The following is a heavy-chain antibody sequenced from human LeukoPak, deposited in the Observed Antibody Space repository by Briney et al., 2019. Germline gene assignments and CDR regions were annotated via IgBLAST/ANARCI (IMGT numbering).Heavy chain of an antibody. Sequence: SETLSLTCTVSGGSISSHYRSCIRQPPGKGLEWIGYIYYSGSTNYNPSLKSRVTISVDTSKNQFSLKLSSVTAADTAVYYCAGIRACSWYTDYYYYMDVWGKGTTVTVSS. CDR1: GGSISSHY. V-gene: IGHV4-59*11. CDR2: IYYSGST. D-gene: IGHD6-13*01. J-gene: IGHJ6*03. CDR3: AGIRACSWYTDYYYYMDV.